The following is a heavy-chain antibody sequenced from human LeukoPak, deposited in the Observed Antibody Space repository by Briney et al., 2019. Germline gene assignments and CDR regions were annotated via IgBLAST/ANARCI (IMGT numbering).Heavy chain of an antibody. CDR1: GFTFTSYG. D-gene: IGHD2-15*01. Sequence: GGSLRLSCAASGFTFTSYGMTWVRQAQGKGLEWVSSISSSSSYIYYADSVKGRFTISRDNAKNSVYLQMNSLRGEDTAVYYCAKDLSYIGLGYWGQGTLVTVSS. CDR3: AKDLSYIGLGY. V-gene: IGHV3-21*04. CDR2: ISSSSSYI. J-gene: IGHJ4*02.